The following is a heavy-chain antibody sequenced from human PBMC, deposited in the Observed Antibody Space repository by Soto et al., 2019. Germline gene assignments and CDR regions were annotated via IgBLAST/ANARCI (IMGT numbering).Heavy chain of an antibody. CDR3: ARTVIVVVLAASRRNLGGPTWFDP. V-gene: IGHV1-18*01. Sequence: ASVKVSCKASGYTFTSYGISWVRQAPGQGLEWMGWISAYNGNTNYAQKLQGRVTMTTDTSTSTAYMELRCLRSDDTAVYYCARTVIVVVLAASRRNLGGPTWFDPWGQGTLVTVSS. CDR1: GYTFTSYG. CDR2: ISAYNGNT. J-gene: IGHJ5*02. D-gene: IGHD2-2*01.